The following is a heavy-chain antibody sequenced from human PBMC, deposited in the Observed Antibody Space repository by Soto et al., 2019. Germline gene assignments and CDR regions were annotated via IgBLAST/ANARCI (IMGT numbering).Heavy chain of an antibody. CDR3: AKETGTQFDY. Sequence: QVQLVESGGGVVQPGRSLRLSCAASGFTFSRHGMHWVRQAPGKGLEWVALISYDGSNKYYADSVKGRFTISRDNSKNTLFLQMNSLRAEDTAVYYCAKETGTQFDYWGQGTLVTVSS. CDR2: ISYDGSNK. J-gene: IGHJ4*02. V-gene: IGHV3-30*18. CDR1: GFTFSRHG.